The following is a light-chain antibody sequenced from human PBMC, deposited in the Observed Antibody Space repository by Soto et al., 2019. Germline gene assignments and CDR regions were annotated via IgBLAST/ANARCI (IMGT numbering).Light chain of an antibody. Sequence: QSALTQPASVSGSPGQSITISCTGTSSDVGSYDLVSWYQQHPGKAPKLMIKEVSKRPSGVSNRFSASKSGNTASLTISGLQAEDEADYYCCSYAGSSTFVVFGGGTKLTVL. CDR2: EVS. V-gene: IGLV2-23*02. CDR3: CSYAGSSTFVV. CDR1: SSDVGSYDL. J-gene: IGLJ2*01.